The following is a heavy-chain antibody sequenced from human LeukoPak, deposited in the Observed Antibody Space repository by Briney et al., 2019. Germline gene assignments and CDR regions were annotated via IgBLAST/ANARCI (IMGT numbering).Heavy chain of an antibody. Sequence: PSETLSPTCTVSHYSISSGFYWGWIRQSPGRGLEWIGAIDHTGTTYYNPSLKSRVTISVDTSKNQFSLNVNSLTAADTAIYYSARLSYGYDPYYFDCWGQGTLVTVAS. CDR1: HYSISSGFY. CDR3: ARLSYGYDPYYFDC. J-gene: IGHJ4*02. D-gene: IGHD5-12*01. CDR2: IDHTGTT. V-gene: IGHV4-38-2*02.